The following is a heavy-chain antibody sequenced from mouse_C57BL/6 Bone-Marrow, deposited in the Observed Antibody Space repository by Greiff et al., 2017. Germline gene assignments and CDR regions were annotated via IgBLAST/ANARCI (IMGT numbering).Heavy chain of an antibody. D-gene: IGHD4-1*01. Sequence: QVQLKESGPGILQPSPTLSLSCSFSGFSLSTFGMGVGWIRQPSGKGLDWLEHIWCDDDNYYNPVLKSRLTISKDTSKNPAFLKIANVDTADTATYYCARITGGFDYGGQGNTLTVSS. CDR2: IWCDDDN. CDR3: ARITGGFDY. CDR1: GFSLSTFGMG. J-gene: IGHJ2*01. V-gene: IGHV8-8*01.